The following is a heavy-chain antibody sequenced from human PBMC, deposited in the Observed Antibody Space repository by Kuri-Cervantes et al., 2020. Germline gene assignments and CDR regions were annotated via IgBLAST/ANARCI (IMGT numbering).Heavy chain of an antibody. D-gene: IGHD6-19*01. CDR3: ARVRYSSDWRPFDY. CDR2: VIPIFGTA. J-gene: IGHJ4*02. V-gene: IGHV1-69*13. CDR1: GGTFSSYA. Sequence: SVKVSCKASGGTFSSYAISWVRQAPGQGLEWMGGVIPIFGTANHAQKFQGRVTITADESTCTAYMGLSSLRSEDADVYYGARVRYSSDWRPFDYWGQGTLVTISS.